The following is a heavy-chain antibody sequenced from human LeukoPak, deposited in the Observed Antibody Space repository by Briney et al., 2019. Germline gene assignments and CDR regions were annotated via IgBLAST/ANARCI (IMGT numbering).Heavy chain of an antibody. CDR2: IYYSGST. V-gene: IGHV4-31*03. J-gene: IGHJ3*02. CDR3: ARVGSDILTGYGAFVI. CDR1: GGSISSGGYY. D-gene: IGHD3-9*01. Sequence: SETLSLTCTVSGGSISSGGYYWSWIRQHPGKGLEWIGYIYYSGSTYYNPSLKSRVTISVDTSKNQFSLKLSSVTAADTAVYYCARVGSDILTGYGAFVIWGQGTMVTVSS.